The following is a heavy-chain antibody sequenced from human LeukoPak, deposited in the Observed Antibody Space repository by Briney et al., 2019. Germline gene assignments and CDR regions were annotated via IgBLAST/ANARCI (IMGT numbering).Heavy chain of an antibody. D-gene: IGHD3-3*01. V-gene: IGHV3-43*01. J-gene: IGHJ6*02. CDR3: AKGDLLSDDFWSGYYEGAGMDV. CDR2: ISWEGSST. CDR1: GFTLDEET. Sequence: GGSRTLARAASGFTLDEETMHWDRQAEGEGMEWVGLISWEGSSTNYADSVKGRFTISRDNSKNSLYLQMNSLRTEDTALYYCAKGDLLSDDFWSGYYEGAGMDVWGQGTTVTVSS.